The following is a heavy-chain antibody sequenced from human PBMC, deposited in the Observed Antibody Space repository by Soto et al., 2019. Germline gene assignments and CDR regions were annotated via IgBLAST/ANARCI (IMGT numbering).Heavy chain of an antibody. CDR2: IYDSGST. CDR3: ERPXAPMTTVATLGSSWFDP. D-gene: IGHD4-4*01. V-gene: IGHV4-39*02. CDR1: GGSISSSSYY. Sequence: SETLSLTCTVSGGSISSSSYYWGWLRQPPGKGLEWIGSIYDSGSTYYNPSLKSQVAISVDTSNTHFTVKLSSVTAADTAVYCCERPXAPMTTVATLGSSWFDPWGQGTLVTVSS. J-gene: IGHJ5*02.